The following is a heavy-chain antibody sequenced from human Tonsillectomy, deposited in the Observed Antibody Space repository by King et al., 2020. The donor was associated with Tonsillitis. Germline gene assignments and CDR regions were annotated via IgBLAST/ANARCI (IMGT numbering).Heavy chain of an antibody. CDR2: IIPIFGTA. J-gene: IGHJ5*01. CDR1: GGTFSSYA. D-gene: IGHD1-26*01. CDR3: ARPLPGVYSVSFAS. V-gene: IGHV1-69*01. Sequence: VQLVESGAEVKKPGSSVRVSCKASGGTFSSYAISWVRQAPGQGLEWMGGIIPIFGTANYAQTFQGRVTITADESTSTAYIEVSSLRPKDTAVYYCARPLPGVYSVSFASWGQGTLVTVSS.